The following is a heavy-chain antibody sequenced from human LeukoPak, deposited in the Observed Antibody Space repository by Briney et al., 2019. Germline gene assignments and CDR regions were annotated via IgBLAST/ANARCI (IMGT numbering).Heavy chain of an antibody. CDR3: AKAVRYSSSWYDY. CDR1: GFSFSSYD. CDR2: IRSDGSNK. J-gene: IGHJ4*02. D-gene: IGHD6-13*01. Sequence: GGSLRLSRAASGFSFSSYDMYWVRQAPGKGLEWVAFIRSDGSNKYHADSVKGRFTVSRDNSKNTLYLHLNSLRAEDTATYYCAKAVRYSSSWYDYWGQGTLVTVSS. V-gene: IGHV3-30*02.